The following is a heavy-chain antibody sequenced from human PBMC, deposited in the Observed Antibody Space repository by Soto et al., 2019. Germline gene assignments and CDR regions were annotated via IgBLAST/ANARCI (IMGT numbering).Heavy chain of an antibody. D-gene: IGHD6-19*01. CDR3: ARVSSSGWDFDY. V-gene: IGHV3-23*01. CDR1: GFTFDNYA. J-gene: IGHJ4*02. CDR2: ISAGGSSA. Sequence: EVQLLDSGGGLVQPGGSLRLSCAASGFTFDNYAMTWVRQVPGKGLAWVSAISAGGSSAYYADSARGRCIISRDNSKNTLFLQMNTLRAVDTGVYYCARVSSSGWDFDYWGQGTLVTVSS.